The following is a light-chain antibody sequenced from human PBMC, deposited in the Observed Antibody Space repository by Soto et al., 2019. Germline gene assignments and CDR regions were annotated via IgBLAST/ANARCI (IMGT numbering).Light chain of an antibody. CDR3: SSQGGTSPDV. V-gene: IGLV2-8*01. J-gene: IGLJ1*01. Sequence: QSVLTQPPSASGSPGPSVALSCTGTASDIGGYNFVSWYQQHPGNAPKLMIYEVNKRPSGVPDRFSGYKSGNTASLTVSGLQAEDEAEYYCSSQGGTSPDVFGTGTKVTVL. CDR1: ASDIGGYNF. CDR2: EVN.